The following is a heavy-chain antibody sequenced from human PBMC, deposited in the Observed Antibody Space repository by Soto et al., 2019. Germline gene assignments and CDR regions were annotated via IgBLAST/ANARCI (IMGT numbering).Heavy chain of an antibody. J-gene: IGHJ3*02. CDR3: ARGEAAAGTLHAFDI. CDR2: ISSNGGST. D-gene: IGHD6-13*01. CDR1: GFTFSSYA. Sequence: LRLSCAASGFTFSSYAMHWVRQAPGKGLEYVSAISSNGGSTYYANSVKGRFTISRDNSKNTLYLQMGSLRAEDMAVYYCARGEAAAGTLHAFDIWGQGKMVTVSS. V-gene: IGHV3-64*01.